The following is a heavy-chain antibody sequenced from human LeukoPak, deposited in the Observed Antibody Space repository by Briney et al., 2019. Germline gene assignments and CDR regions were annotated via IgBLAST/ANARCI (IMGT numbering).Heavy chain of an antibody. J-gene: IGHJ4*02. CDR2: INHSGST. V-gene: IGHV4-34*01. CDR3: AGHPLWFGESQFDY. D-gene: IGHD3-10*01. Sequence: TSSETLSLTCAVYGGSFSGYYWSWIRQPPGKGLEWIGEINHSGSTNYNPSLKSRVTLSVDTSKNRFSLKLSFVTAADTAVYYCAGHPLWFGESQFDYWGQGTLVTVSS. CDR1: GGSFSGYY.